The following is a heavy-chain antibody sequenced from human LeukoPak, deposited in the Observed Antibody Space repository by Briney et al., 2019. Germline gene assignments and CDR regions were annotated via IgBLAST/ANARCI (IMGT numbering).Heavy chain of an antibody. Sequence: GGSLRLSCAASGFTVSLYYMTWVRQAPGKGLDWVAVISNDGSKKYYADSVKGRFTISRDNSKNTLSLQVSSLRTEDTAVYYCAKDRYSYAFEYSDSWGQGTLVTVSS. CDR3: AKDRYSYAFEYSDS. J-gene: IGHJ4*02. V-gene: IGHV3-30*18. D-gene: IGHD5-18*01. CDR1: GFTVSLYY. CDR2: ISNDGSKK.